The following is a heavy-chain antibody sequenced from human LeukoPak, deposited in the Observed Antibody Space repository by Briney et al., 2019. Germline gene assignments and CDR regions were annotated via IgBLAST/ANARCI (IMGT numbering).Heavy chain of an antibody. J-gene: IGHJ4*02. CDR2: INTNTGNP. Sequence: GASVKVSCKASGYTFTSYAMNWVRQAPGQGLEWMGWINTNTGNPTYAQGFTGRFVFSLDTSVSTAYLQISSLKAEDTAVYYCARDPTHYYDSRGYSGDYGGQGPRVTVPS. CDR3: ARDPTHYYDSRGYSGDY. D-gene: IGHD3-22*01. V-gene: IGHV7-4-1*02. CDR1: GYTFTSYA.